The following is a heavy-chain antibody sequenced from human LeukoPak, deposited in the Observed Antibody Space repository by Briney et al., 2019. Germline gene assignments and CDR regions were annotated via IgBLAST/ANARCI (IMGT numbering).Heavy chain of an antibody. Sequence: SGGSLRLSCAASGFTFSSYGMHWVRQAPGKGLEWVSAISGSGGSTYYADSVKGRFTISRDNSKNTLYLQMNSLRAEDTAVYYCVRGYDFWSGYFDYWGQGTLVTVSS. V-gene: IGHV3-23*01. CDR1: GFTFSSYG. CDR2: ISGSGGST. D-gene: IGHD3-3*01. CDR3: VRGYDFWSGYFDY. J-gene: IGHJ4*02.